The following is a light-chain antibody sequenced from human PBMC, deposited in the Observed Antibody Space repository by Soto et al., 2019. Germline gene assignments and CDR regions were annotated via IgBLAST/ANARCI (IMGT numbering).Light chain of an antibody. V-gene: IGKV3D-15*01. CDR3: QQYNNWPYT. J-gene: IGKJ2*01. CDR2: GAS. Sequence: EIVMTQSPATLSVSPGGSGTLSCRASQSVSTNLAWYQHKPGQGPRLLMYGASTRATGIPARFSGSGSGTEFTLTISSLQSEDFVTYFCQQYNNWPYTFGQGTNLEIK. CDR1: QSVSTN.